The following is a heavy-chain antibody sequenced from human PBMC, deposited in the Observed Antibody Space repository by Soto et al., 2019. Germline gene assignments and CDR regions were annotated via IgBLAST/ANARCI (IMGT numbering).Heavy chain of an antibody. CDR1: CGSISSNF. CDR3: ARAESSSSEGFDY. CDR2: INYRGRT. J-gene: IGHJ4*02. V-gene: IGHV4-59*01. D-gene: IGHD6-6*01. Sequence: PSETLSLTCTVSCGSISSNFWSWVRQPPGKGLEWIGHINYRGRTNYSPSLKSRVNISLDTSKNQFSLMLSSLTAADTAIYYCARAESSSSEGFDYWGRGTLVTV.